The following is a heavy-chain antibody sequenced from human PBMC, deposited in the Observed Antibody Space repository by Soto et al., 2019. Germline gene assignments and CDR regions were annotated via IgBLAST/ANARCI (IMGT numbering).Heavy chain of an antibody. J-gene: IGHJ6*02. V-gene: IGHV3-72*01. CDR3: ARGGYCSSTSCYTDYYGMDV. Sequence: EVQLVESGGGLVQPGGSLRLSCAASGFTFSDHYMDWVRQAPGKGLEWVGRTRKKANSYTTEYAASVKGRFTISRDDSKNSLYLQMNSLKTEDTAVYYCARGGYCSSTSCYTDYYGMDVWGQGTTVTVSS. CDR1: GFTFSDHY. D-gene: IGHD2-2*02. CDR2: TRKKANSYTT.